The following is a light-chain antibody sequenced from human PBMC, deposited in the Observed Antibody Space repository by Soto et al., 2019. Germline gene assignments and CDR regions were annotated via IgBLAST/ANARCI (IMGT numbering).Light chain of an antibody. CDR1: QSVSSN. CDR3: QQHGSSPIT. V-gene: IGKV3-20*01. Sequence: DIVMTQSPATLSVSPGERATLSCRASQSVSSNLAWYQQKPGQAPRLLIYGASSRATGIPARFSGSGSGTDFTLTISRLEPEDFAVYYCQQHGSSPITFGQGTRLDIK. CDR2: GAS. J-gene: IGKJ5*01.